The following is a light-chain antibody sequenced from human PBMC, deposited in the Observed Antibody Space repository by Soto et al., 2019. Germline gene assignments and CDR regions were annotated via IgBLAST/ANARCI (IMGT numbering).Light chain of an antibody. CDR2: DVN. CDR3: TSWTTSTTMK. J-gene: IGLJ2*01. Sequence: QSALTQPASVSGSPGQSITISCTGTSSDVGAYNYVSWYQQHPVKAPKLMIYDVNIRPSGVSNRFSGSKSGNTASLTISGLQADDEADYYCTSWTTSTTMKFGGGTKLTVL. V-gene: IGLV2-14*01. CDR1: SSDVGAYNY.